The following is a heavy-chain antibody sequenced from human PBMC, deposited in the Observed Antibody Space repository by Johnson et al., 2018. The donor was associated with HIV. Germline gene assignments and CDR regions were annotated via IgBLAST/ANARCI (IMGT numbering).Heavy chain of an antibody. CDR1: GFTFSSYA. CDR2: ISGSGGST. Sequence: EVQLVESGGGLVQPGGSLRLSCAASGFTFSSYAMSWVRQAPGKGLEWVSAISGSGGSTYYADSVKGRFTISRDNSKNTLYLQMNSLRAEDTAVYYCAKDLESSGLPDDAFDIWGQGTMVTVSS. CDR3: AKDLESSGLPDDAFDI. D-gene: IGHD3-22*01. J-gene: IGHJ3*02. V-gene: IGHV3-23*04.